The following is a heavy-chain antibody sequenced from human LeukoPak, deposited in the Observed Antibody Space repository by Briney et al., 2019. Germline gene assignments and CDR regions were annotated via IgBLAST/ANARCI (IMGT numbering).Heavy chain of an antibody. CDR3: VSGNDPDYVWGTYRLDAFDI. V-gene: IGHV3-48*01. Sequence: GGSLRLSCAASGFTFSSYSMNWVRQAPGKGLEWVSYIGSSGSTIHYADSVKGRFTTSRDTAQKSLYLQMNSLRAEDTAVYYCVSGNDPDYVWGTYRLDAFDIWGEGTMVIVSS. CDR2: IGSSGSTI. CDR1: GFTFSSYS. J-gene: IGHJ3*02. D-gene: IGHD3-16*02.